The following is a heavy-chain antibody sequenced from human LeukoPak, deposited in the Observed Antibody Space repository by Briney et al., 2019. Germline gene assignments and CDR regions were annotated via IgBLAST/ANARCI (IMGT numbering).Heavy chain of an antibody. Sequence: GGSLRLSCTASGFTLSSYGMHWVRQAPGKGWRGVAVISYDGSNKYYADSVKGRFTISRDYSKNTLYLQMNSLRAEDTAVYYCARETGSAIGSTDFDYWGQGTLVTVSS. CDR1: GFTLSSYG. CDR3: ARETGSAIGSTDFDY. D-gene: IGHD4-17*01. J-gene: IGHJ4*02. V-gene: IGHV3-30*19. CDR2: ISYDGSNK.